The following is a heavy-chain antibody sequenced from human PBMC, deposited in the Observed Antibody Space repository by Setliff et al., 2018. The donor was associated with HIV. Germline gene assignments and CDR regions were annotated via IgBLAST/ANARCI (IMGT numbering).Heavy chain of an antibody. CDR1: GFTFSQYG. D-gene: IGHD5-18*01. Sequence: GGSLRLSCAASGFTFSQYGMNWVRQAPGKGLEWVSYISSSGSTIYYADSVKGRFTISRDNAKNSLYLQMNSLRAEDTAVYYCASIELAAMVPVDYWGQGTLVTVSS. CDR3: ASIELAAMVPVDY. V-gene: IGHV3-48*04. J-gene: IGHJ4*02. CDR2: ISSSGSTI.